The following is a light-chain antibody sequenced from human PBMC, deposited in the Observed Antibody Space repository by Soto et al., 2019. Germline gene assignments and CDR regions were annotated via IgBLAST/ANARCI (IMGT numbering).Light chain of an antibody. J-gene: IGLJ2*01. CDR2: DVS. Sequence: QSALTQPRSVSGSPGQSVTISFTGTSSDVGGYNYVSWYQQHPGKAPKLMIYDVSKRPSGVPDRFSGSKSGNTASLTISGLQAEDEAEDDGCTYEGSYSFVGFGGGTKRTVL. CDR3: CTYEGSYSFVG. CDR1: SSDVGGYNY. V-gene: IGLV2-11*01.